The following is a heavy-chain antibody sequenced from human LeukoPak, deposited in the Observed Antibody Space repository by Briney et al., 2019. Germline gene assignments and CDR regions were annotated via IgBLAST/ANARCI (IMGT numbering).Heavy chain of an antibody. J-gene: IGHJ2*01. D-gene: IGHD4-17*01. CDR3: ARGEEFGSGDYGVRWYFDL. CDR2: INHSGST. V-gene: IGHV4-34*01. Sequence: SETLSLTCAVYGGSFSGYYWSWIRQPPGKGLEWIGEINHSGSTNYNPSLKSRVTISVDTSENQFSLKLSSVTAADTAVYYCARGEEFGSGDYGVRWYFDLWGRGTLVTVSS. CDR1: GGSFSGYY.